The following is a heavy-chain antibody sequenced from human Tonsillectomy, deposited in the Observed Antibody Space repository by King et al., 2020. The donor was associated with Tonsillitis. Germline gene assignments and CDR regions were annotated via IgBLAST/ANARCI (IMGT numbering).Heavy chain of an antibody. J-gene: IGHJ4*02. CDR3: ARGKYDFWSGYSDYFDS. CDR2: INHSGST. Sequence: VQIQQWGAGLLKPSETLSLTCAVYGGSFSDYFWSWIRQPPGKGLEWIGDINHSGSTNFNPSLKSRLTISMDTFKNQFSLRLSSVTAADTAVYYCARGKYDFWSGYSDYFDSWGRGTLVTVSS. V-gene: IGHV4-34*01. D-gene: IGHD3-3*01. CDR1: GGSFSDYF.